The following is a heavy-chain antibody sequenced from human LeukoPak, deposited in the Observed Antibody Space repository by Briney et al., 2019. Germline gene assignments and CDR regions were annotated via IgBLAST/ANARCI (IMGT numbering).Heavy chain of an antibody. CDR2: INKEGYQT. D-gene: IGHD3-10*01. V-gene: IGHV3-64*01. CDR3: AKFGHGRPYYGMDL. J-gene: IGHJ6*02. Sequence: GGSLRLSCAASGFTFSNYAMHWVRQAPGKALEYVAAINKEGYQTYYANSVRGRFIMSRDNSRNTVELQMGNVRAEDMGVYFCAKFGHGRPYYGMDLWGQGTTVIVSS. CDR1: GFTFSNYA.